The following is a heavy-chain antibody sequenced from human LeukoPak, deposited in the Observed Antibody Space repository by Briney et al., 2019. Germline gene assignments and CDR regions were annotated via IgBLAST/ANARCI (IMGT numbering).Heavy chain of an antibody. CDR3: ARADSSSWPFAYYFDY. CDR2: INHSGST. Sequence: SETLSLTCAVYGGSFSGYYWSWICQPPGKGLEWIGEINHSGSTNYNPSLKSRVTISVDTSKNQFSLKLSSVTAADTAVYYCARADSSSWPFAYYFDYWGQGTLVTVSS. V-gene: IGHV4-34*01. J-gene: IGHJ4*02. CDR1: GGSFSGYY. D-gene: IGHD6-13*01.